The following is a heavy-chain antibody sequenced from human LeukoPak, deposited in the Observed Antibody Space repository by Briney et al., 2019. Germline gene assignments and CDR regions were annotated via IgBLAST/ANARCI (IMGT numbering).Heavy chain of an antibody. Sequence: ASVKVSSTASGYTFNNHYMYWVRQAPGQGLEWMGVINPSGGSTSYAQKFQGRVTMTRDTSTRTVYMEVNSLRSEDTAVYYCARQGTYSSAIGMGYWGQGTLVTVSS. CDR2: INPSGGST. CDR1: GYTFNNHY. D-gene: IGHD6-19*01. J-gene: IGHJ4*02. CDR3: ARQGTYSSAIGMGY. V-gene: IGHV1-46*02.